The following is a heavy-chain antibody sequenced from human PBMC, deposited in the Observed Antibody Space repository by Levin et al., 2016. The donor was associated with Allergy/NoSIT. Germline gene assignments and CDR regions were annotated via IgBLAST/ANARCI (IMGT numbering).Heavy chain of an antibody. D-gene: IGHD3-10*01. V-gene: IGHV2-5*02. CDR3: ARTVYRSLTMVRGLIINPPYWFDP. J-gene: IGHJ5*02. CDR2: IYWDDDW. Sequence: WIRQPPGKALEWLALIYWDDDWRFSSSLKNRLSITKDTSKNQVVLTMTNMDPVDTATYFCARTVYRSLTMVRGLIINPPYWFDPWGQGILVTVSS.